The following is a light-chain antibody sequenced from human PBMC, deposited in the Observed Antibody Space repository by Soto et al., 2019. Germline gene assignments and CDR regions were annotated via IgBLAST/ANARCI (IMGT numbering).Light chain of an antibody. CDR2: DVS. CDR3: SSYATSTTVL. CDR1: SSDVGGYNY. Sequence: QSALTQPASVSGSPGQSITISCTGTSSDVGGYNYVSWYQQHPGRAPQLMIYDVSNRPSGVSNRFCGSRSGNTASLTISGLQAEDEADYYCSSYATSTTVLFGGGTKLTVL. V-gene: IGLV2-14*03. J-gene: IGLJ2*01.